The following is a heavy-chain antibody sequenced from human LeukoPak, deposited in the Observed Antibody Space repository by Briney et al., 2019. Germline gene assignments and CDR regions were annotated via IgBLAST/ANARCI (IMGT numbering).Heavy chain of an antibody. J-gene: IGHJ4*02. Sequence: ETLSLTCAVYGGSFSGYYWSWVRQAPGKGLEWVSAISGSGGSTYYADSVKGRFTISRDNSKNTLYLQMNSLRAEDTAVYYCAKPGIAAAALYYFDYWGQGTLVTVSS. CDR2: ISGSGGST. V-gene: IGHV3-23*01. CDR3: AKPGIAAAALYYFDY. D-gene: IGHD6-13*01. CDR1: GGSFSGYY.